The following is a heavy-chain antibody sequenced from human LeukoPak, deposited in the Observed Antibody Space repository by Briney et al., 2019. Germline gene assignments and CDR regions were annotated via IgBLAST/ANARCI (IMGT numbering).Heavy chain of an antibody. CDR2: INHSGST. CDR3: ARGHPQSRSLSVFRFGAFDI. Sequence: SETLSLTCAVYGGSFSGYYWSWIRQPPGKGLEWIGEINHSGSTNYNPSLKSRVTISVDASKNQFSLKLSSVTAADTAVYYCARGHPQSRSLSVFRFGAFDIWGQGTMVTVSS. D-gene: IGHD3-3*01. CDR1: GGSFSGYY. V-gene: IGHV4-34*01. J-gene: IGHJ3*02.